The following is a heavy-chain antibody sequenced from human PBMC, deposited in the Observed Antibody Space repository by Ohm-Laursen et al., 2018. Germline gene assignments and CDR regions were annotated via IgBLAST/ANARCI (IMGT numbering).Heavy chain of an antibody. V-gene: IGHV3-21*01. CDR1: GFTFSTYW. CDR2: ISSSSSYI. J-gene: IGHJ4*02. D-gene: IGHD6-13*01. CDR3: ASGLYSSSWYMEEDY. Sequence: SLRLSCSASGFTFSTYWMNWVRQAPGKGLEWVSSISSSSSYIYYADSVKGRFTISRDNAKNSLYLQMNSLRAEDTAVYYCASGLYSSSWYMEEDYWGQGTLVTVSS.